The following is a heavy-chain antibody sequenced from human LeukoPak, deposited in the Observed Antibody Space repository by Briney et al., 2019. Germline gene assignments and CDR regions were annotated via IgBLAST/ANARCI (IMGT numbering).Heavy chain of an antibody. CDR3: AKWDGDLYYYYYMDV. CDR2: ISGSGGST. D-gene: IGHD4-17*01. V-gene: IGHV3-23*01. CDR1: GSTFTFYA. Sequence: GGSLRLSCAATGSTFTFYAMSWVRQAPGKGLEWVSVISGSGGSTYYADSVKGRFTISRDNSKNTLYLQMDSLRAEDTAVYYCAKWDGDLYYYYYMDVWGKGTTVTVSS. J-gene: IGHJ6*03.